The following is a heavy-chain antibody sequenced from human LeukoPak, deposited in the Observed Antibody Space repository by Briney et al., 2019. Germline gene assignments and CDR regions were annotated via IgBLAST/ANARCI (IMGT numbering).Heavy chain of an antibody. D-gene: IGHD2-2*01. V-gene: IGHV1-2*02. CDR2: INPNTGGT. CDR3: ARSDSIVVVPVWAFDI. CDR1: GYTFTGYY. J-gene: IGHJ3*02. Sequence: ASVKVSCKAPGYTFTGYYMHWVRQAPGQGLEWMGWINPNTGGTNYAQTFQGRVTMTRDTSISTAYMELTRLRSDDTAVYFCARSDSIVVVPVWAFDIWGQGTMVTVSS.